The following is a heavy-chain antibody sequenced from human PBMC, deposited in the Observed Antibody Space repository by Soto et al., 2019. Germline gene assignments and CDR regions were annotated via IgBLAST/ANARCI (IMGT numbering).Heavy chain of an antibody. Sequence: EVQLLESGGGLVQPGGSLRLSCAASGFTFSSYAMSWVRQAPGKGLEWVSAISGSGGSTYYADSVKGRFTISRDNSKNTLYLQMTSLRAEDTAVYYCAKTSTAYWYFDLWGRGTLVTVSS. V-gene: IGHV3-23*01. D-gene: IGHD4-17*01. J-gene: IGHJ2*01. CDR2: ISGSGGST. CDR3: AKTSTAYWYFDL. CDR1: GFTFSSYA.